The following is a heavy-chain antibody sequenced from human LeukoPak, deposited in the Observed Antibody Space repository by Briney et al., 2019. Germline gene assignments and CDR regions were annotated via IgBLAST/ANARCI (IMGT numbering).Heavy chain of an antibody. J-gene: IGHJ1*01. CDR1: GYTFTGYY. CDR2: INPNSGGT. D-gene: IGHD6-13*01. V-gene: IGHV1-2*04. Sequence: ASVKVSCKASGYTFTGYYMHWVRQAPGQGLEWMGWINPNSGGTNYAQKFQGWVTMTRDTSISTAYMELSRLRSDDTAVYYCARDRAGAAAGTRPEYFQHRGQGTLVTVSS. CDR3: ARDRAGAAAGTRPEYFQH.